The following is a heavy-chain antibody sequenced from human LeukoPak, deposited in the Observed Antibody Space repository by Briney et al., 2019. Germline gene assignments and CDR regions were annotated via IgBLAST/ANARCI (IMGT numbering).Heavy chain of an antibody. J-gene: IGHJ4*02. CDR3: ARDQALYFSYGDY. Sequence: GGSLSPSCAASGFTLINYGMPWVRHPPAKGLECLAPVFYDGSGKRYADTVKGRFTISRDNSKNTLYLQINSLRAEDTAVYYCARDQALYFSYGDYWGQGTLVTVSS. CDR2: VFYDGSGK. V-gene: IGHV3-33*01. CDR1: GFTLINYG. D-gene: IGHD2/OR15-2a*01.